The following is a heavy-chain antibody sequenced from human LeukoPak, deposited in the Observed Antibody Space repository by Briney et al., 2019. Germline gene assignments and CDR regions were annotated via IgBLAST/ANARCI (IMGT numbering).Heavy chain of an antibody. D-gene: IGHD5-24*01. V-gene: IGHV3-74*01. CDR1: GFTFSSNW. CDR2: INSDGSSR. J-gene: IGHJ4*02. Sequence: GGSLRLSCAAAGFTFSSNWMHWVRQAPGKGLVWVSRINSDGSSRSYADSVKGRFTISRDNTKNTLYLQMDSLRAEDTAVYYCTSPQDGYTSFDYWGQGTLVTVSS. CDR3: TSPQDGYTSFDY.